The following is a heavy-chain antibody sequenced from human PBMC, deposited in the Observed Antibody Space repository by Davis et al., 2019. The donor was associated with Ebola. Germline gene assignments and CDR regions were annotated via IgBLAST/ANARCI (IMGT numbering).Heavy chain of an antibody. V-gene: IGHV3-30*19. CDR1: GFTFSSYA. Sequence: GESLKISCAASGFTFSSYAMHWVRQAPGKGLEWVAVISYDGSNKYYADSVKGRFTISRDNSKNTLYLQMNSLRPEDTAVYYCAKGALRFSEWPYYYYGLDVWGQGTAVTVSS. CDR2: ISYDGSNK. J-gene: IGHJ6*02. CDR3: AKGALRFSEWPYYYYGLDV. D-gene: IGHD3-3*01.